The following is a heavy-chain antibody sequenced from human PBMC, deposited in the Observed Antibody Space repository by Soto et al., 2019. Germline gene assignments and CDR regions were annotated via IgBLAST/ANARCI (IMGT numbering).Heavy chain of an antibody. CDR3: ARDPTTVTYAFGI. J-gene: IGHJ3*02. CDR1: GFTFSSYS. V-gene: IGHV3-21*01. D-gene: IGHD4-17*01. CDR2: ITSSSSYI. Sequence: GGSLRLSCAASGFTFSSYSMNWVRQAPGKGLEWVSSITSSSSYIYYADSLKGRFTISRDNAKNSLYLQMNSLRAEDTAVYYWARDPTTVTYAFGIWGQGTMVTVSS.